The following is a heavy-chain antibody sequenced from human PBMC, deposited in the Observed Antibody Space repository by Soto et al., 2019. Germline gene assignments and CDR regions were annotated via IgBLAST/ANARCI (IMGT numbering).Heavy chain of an antibody. J-gene: IGHJ4*02. V-gene: IGHV4-39*01. CDR3: VRQDSAYDYSPDY. Sequence: QLQLQESGPGLVKPSETLSLICTVSGGSISTYYYWAWIRQPPGKGLEWIGSIYYSGTTYYKSSLKSRVTMSVDTSKNQFSLKLSSVTTADTAVYYCVRQDSAYDYSPDYWGQGTLVTVSS. D-gene: IGHD5-12*01. CDR1: GGSISTYYY. CDR2: IYYSGTT.